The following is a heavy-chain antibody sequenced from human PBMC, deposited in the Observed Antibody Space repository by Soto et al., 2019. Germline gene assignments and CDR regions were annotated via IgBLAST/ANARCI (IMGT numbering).Heavy chain of an antibody. Sequence: GGSLRLSCAASGFTLSSYAMSWVRQAPGKGLEWVSTFSGTGGYTYYADSVKGRFTISRDDSKNSLYLQMNSLRAEDTAVYYCARDPGDPTSIPFDYWGQGTLVTVSS. CDR1: GFTLSSYA. CDR2: FSGTGGYT. V-gene: IGHV3-23*01. D-gene: IGHD2-2*01. CDR3: ARDPGDPTSIPFDY. J-gene: IGHJ4*02.